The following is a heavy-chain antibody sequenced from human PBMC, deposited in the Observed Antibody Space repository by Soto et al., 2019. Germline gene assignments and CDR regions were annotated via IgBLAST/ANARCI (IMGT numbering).Heavy chain of an antibody. CDR1: GDSFTNYA. CDR2: IILALGTP. V-gene: IGHV1-69*01. CDR3: GRYCTNTKCRGGYYLDL. Sequence: QVLLVQSGAEMKQPGSSVSVSCRASGDSFTNYAFTWVRQAPGQGPEWLGGIILALGTPHYSQRFQGRLTITEDESSRTVYMELGSLRLDDTAVYYCGRYCTNTKCRGGYYLDLWGQGTLLTVSS. J-gene: IGHJ5*02. D-gene: IGHD2-8*01.